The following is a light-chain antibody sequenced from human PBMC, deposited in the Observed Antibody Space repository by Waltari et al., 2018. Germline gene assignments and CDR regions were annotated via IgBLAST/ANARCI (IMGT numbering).Light chain of an antibody. V-gene: IGKV3-20*01. CDR2: GAS. CDR1: QSVGRS. CDR3: QHYVRLPVT. J-gene: IGKJ1*01. Sequence: EIVLTQSPGTLSLSPGERATLSCRASQSVGRSLAWYQQKPGQAPRLLIYGASRRATGVPDRFSGSGSGTDFSLTISSLEPEDFAVYFCQHYVRLPVTFGPGTKVEIK.